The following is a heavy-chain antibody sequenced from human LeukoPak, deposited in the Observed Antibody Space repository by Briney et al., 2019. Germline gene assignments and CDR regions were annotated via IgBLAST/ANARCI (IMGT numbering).Heavy chain of an antibody. Sequence: AASVKVSCKASGGTFSSYAISWVRQAPGQGLEWMGGIIPIFGTANYAQKFQGRVTITADESTSTAYMELSSLRSEDTAVYYCARDLGNYFDYWGQGTLVTVSS. CDR2: IIPIFGTA. J-gene: IGHJ4*02. CDR1: GGTFSSYA. CDR3: ARDLGNYFDY. V-gene: IGHV1-69*13. D-gene: IGHD7-27*01.